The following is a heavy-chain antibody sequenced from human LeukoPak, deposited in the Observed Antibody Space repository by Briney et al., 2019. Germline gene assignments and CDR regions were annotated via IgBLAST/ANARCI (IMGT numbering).Heavy chain of an antibody. CDR1: GFTFSSYS. CDR2: ISSSSSYI. D-gene: IGHD5-24*01. CDR3: ATFPPSVEMAPRGYFDY. J-gene: IGHJ4*02. Sequence: GGSLRLSCAASGFTFSSYSMNWVRQAPGKGLEWVSSISSSSSYIYYADSVKGRFTISRDNAKNSLYLQMNSLRAEDTAVYYCATFPPSVEMAPRGYFDYWGQGTLVTVSS. V-gene: IGHV3-21*04.